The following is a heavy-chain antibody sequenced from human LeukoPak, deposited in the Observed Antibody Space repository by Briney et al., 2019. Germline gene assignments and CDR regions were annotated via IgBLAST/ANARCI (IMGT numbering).Heavy chain of an antibody. CDR2: IRSKAYGGTT. CDR1: GFTFSSYG. Sequence: GRSLRLSCAASGFTFSSYGMHWVRQAPGKGLEWVGFIRSKAYGGTTEYAASVKGRFTISRDDSKSIAYLQMNSLKTEDTAVYYCTRVIVATKDYWGQGTLVTVSS. D-gene: IGHD5-12*01. CDR3: TRVIVATKDY. J-gene: IGHJ4*02. V-gene: IGHV3-49*04.